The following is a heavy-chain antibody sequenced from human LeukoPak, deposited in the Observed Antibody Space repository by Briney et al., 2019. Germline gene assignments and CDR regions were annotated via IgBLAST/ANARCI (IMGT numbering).Heavy chain of an antibody. CDR1: GYTFTGYY. CDR2: INPDSGGT. J-gene: IGHJ4*02. D-gene: IGHD1-1*01. V-gene: IGHV1-2*02. CDR3: AKVGRTGWIEYFDH. Sequence: GASVKVSCKASGYTFTGYYMHWVRQAPGQGLEWMGWINPDSGGTNYAQKFRGRVTMTRDTSISTTYMELSRLRSDDTAVYYCAKVGRTGWIEYFDHWGQGTLVTVSS.